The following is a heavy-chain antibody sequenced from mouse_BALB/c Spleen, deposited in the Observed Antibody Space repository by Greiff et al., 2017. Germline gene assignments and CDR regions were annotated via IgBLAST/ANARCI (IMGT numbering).Heavy chain of an antibody. CDR3: AREGTVPFAY. Sequence: QVQLQQPGAELVMPGASVKMSCTASGYTFTDYWMHWVKQRPGQGLEWIGAIDTSDSYTNYTQKFKGKATLTVDESSSTAYMQLSSLTSEDSAVYYCAREGTVPFAYWGQGTLVTVSA. D-gene: IGHD1-1*01. CDR1: GYTFTDYW. V-gene: IGHV1-69*01. CDR2: IDTSDSYT. J-gene: IGHJ3*01.